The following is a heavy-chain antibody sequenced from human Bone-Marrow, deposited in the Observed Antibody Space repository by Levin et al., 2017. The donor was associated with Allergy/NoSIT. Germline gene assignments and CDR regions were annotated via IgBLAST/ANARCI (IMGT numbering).Heavy chain of an antibody. D-gene: IGHD1-20*01. V-gene: IGHV4-59*01. J-gene: IGHJ4*02. CDR2: ISYRGNT. CDR3: ARQDNWFIDF. CDR1: GGSISSFF. Sequence: SQTLSLTCTVSGGSISSFFWSWIRQPPGKGLEWIVYISYRGNTKYNPSLKSRVTISGDTPKNQIFLKLNSVTAADTAVYYCARQDNWFIDFWGQGALVTVAS.